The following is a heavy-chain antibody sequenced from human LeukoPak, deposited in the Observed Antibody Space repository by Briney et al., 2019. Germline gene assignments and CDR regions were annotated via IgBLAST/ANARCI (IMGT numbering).Heavy chain of an antibody. J-gene: IGHJ4*02. CDR1: GFTFSSYS. CDR3: AIQDTAMAPADY. CDR2: ISSSSSYI. Sequence: PGGSLRLSCAASGFTFSSYSMNWVRQAPGKGLEWVSSISSSSSYIYYADSVKGRFTISRDNAKNSLYLQMNSLRAEDTAVYYCAIQDTAMAPADYWGQGTLVTVSS. V-gene: IGHV3-21*01. D-gene: IGHD5-18*01.